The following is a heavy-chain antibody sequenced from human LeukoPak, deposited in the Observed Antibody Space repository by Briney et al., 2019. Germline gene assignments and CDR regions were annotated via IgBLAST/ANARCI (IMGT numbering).Heavy chain of an antibody. CDR3: AKDISAYGDYAIDY. J-gene: IGHJ4*02. D-gene: IGHD4-17*01. CDR2: IGSAGDT. V-gene: IGHV3-13*01. Sequence: GGSLRLSCAASGFTFSSYDMHWVRQATGKGLEWVSGIGSAGDTYYPDSVKGRFTISRDNAKNSLYLQMNSLRAGDTALYYCAKDISAYGDYAIDYWGQGTLVTVSS. CDR1: GFTFSSYD.